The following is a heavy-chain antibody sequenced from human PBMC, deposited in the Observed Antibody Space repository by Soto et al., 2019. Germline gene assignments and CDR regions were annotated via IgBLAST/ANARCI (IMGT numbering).Heavy chain of an antibody. V-gene: IGHV4-34*01. J-gene: IGHJ4*02. CDR1: GGSFSGYY. D-gene: IGHD3-10*01. CDR2: ISHSGST. Sequence: SETLSLTCAVYGGSFSGYYWSWIRQPPGKGLEWIGGISHSGSTYYNPSLKSRVTISVDTSKNQFSLKLSSVTAADTAVYYCARHLKKGNSVIRGVDYWGQGTPVTVSS. CDR3: ARHLKKGNSVIRGVDY.